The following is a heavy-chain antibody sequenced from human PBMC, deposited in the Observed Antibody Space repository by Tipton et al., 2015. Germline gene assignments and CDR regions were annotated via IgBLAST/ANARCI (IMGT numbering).Heavy chain of an antibody. V-gene: IGHV4-38-2*01. CDR3: ARFRFDYFDY. D-gene: IGHD3-3*01. CDR2: FFHSGNT. Sequence: TLSLTCDVSGYSISSGYYWSWIRQPPGKGLEWIGSFFHSGNTFHNPSLRSRVIISVDTSKNQFSLKLTSVTAADTAVYYCARFRFDYFDYWGHGTLVTVSS. J-gene: IGHJ4*01. CDR1: GYSISSGYY.